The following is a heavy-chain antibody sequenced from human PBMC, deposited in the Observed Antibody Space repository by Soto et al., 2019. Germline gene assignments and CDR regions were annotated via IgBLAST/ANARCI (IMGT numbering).Heavy chain of an antibody. CDR1: GFTFSDYY. CDR3: ARGQHYYDSSGYPGY. D-gene: IGHD3-22*01. V-gene: IGHV3-11*01. J-gene: IGHJ4*02. CDR2: ISSSGSTI. Sequence: PVGSRRLSCAASGFTFSDYYMSWIRQAPGKGLEWVSYISSSGSTIYYADSVKGRFTISRDNAKNSLYLQMNSLRAEDTAVYYCARGQHYYDSSGYPGYWGQGTLVTVSS.